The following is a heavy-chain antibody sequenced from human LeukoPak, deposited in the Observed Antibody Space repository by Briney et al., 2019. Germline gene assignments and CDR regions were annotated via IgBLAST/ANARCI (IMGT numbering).Heavy chain of an antibody. D-gene: IGHD3-22*01. CDR3: AKDHFYYDSSGYGIGY. Sequence: QPGGSLRLSCAASGFTFSTHGMHWVRQAPGKGLEWVAFIRYDGSNKYYADSVKGRFTISRDNSKNTLYLQMNSLRAEDTAVYYCAKDHFYYDSSGYGIGYWGQGTLVTVSS. J-gene: IGHJ4*02. CDR2: IRYDGSNK. V-gene: IGHV3-30*02. CDR1: GFTFSTHG.